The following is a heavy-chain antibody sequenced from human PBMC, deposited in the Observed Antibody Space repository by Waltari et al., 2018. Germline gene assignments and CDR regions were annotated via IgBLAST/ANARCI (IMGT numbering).Heavy chain of an antibody. V-gene: IGHV4-59*11. J-gene: IGHJ3*02. CDR3: ARGIQLWLPDAFDI. Sequence: QVQLQESGPGLVKPSETLSLTCTVSGGSISSHYWSWIRQPPGKGLEWIGYIYYSGSTNYNPPLKSRVTISVDTSKNQFSLKLSSVTAADTAVYYCARGIQLWLPDAFDIWGQGTMVTVSS. D-gene: IGHD5-18*01. CDR2: IYYSGST. CDR1: GGSISSHY.